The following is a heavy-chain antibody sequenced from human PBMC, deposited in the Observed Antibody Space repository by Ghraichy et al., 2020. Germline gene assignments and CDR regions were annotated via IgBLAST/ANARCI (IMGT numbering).Heavy chain of an antibody. D-gene: IGHD2-2*02. CDR1: GFTFSSYA. V-gene: IGHV3-23*01. Sequence: GGSLRLSCAASGFTFSSYAMSWVRQAPGKGLEWVSAISGSGGSTYYADSVKGRFTISRDNSKNTLYLQMNSLRAEDTAVYYCAKEIVVVPAAIRNWFDPWGQGTLVTVSS. CDR3: AKEIVVVPAAIRNWFDP. CDR2: ISGSGGST. J-gene: IGHJ5*02.